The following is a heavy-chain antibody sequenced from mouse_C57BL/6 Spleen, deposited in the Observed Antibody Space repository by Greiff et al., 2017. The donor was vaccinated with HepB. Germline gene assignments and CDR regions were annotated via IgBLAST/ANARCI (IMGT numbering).Heavy chain of an antibody. CDR3: ARRGITTVVAGNFDY. Sequence: EVQLVESGPGLVKPSQSLSLTCSVTGYSITSGYYWNWIRQFPGNKLEWMGYISYDGSNNYNPSLKNRISITRDTSKNQFFLKLNSVTTEDTATYYCARRGITTVVAGNFDYWGQGTTLTVSS. CDR2: ISYDGSN. D-gene: IGHD1-1*01. J-gene: IGHJ2*01. V-gene: IGHV3-6*01. CDR1: GYSITSGYY.